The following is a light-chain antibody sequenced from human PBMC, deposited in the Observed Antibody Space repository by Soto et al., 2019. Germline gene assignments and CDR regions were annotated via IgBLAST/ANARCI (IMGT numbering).Light chain of an antibody. CDR3: QPTSDFPFT. CDR2: GAS. CDR1: QNITTF. J-gene: IGKJ3*01. V-gene: IGKV1-39*01. Sequence: DIQMTQSPSSLSASRGDRVTITCRASQNITTFLHWYHQKPGKAPKLLIYGASNLQSGVSSRFSASGSGTYFTLTITSLQPEDFASYYCQPTSDFPFTFGPGTTVD.